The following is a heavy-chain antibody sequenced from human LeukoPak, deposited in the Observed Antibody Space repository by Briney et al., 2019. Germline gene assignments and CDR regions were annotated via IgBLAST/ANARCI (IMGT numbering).Heavy chain of an antibody. D-gene: IGHD1-1*01. J-gene: IGHJ3*02. V-gene: IGHV5-10-1*01. CDR2: IDPSDSYT. CDR3: ANTYNGAFDI. Sequence: GESLKISFKGSGYTSTSYWISWVRQMPGKGLEWMGRIDPSDSYTNYSPSFQGHVTISADKSISTAYLQWSSLKASDTAMYYCANTYNGAFDIWGQGTMVTVSS. CDR1: GYTSTSYW.